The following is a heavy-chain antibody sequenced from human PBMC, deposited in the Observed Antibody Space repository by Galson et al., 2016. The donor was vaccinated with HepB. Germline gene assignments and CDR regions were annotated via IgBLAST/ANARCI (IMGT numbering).Heavy chain of an antibody. Sequence: SLRLSCAASGFTFSSYAMSWVRQAPGKGLEWVSGISNTGSSTYYIDSVRGRFTISRDNSKNTLFLQMNSLRAEDAAIYFCAKRQVVPATVGGANYYYGMDVWGQGTTVTVSS. J-gene: IGHJ6*02. V-gene: IGHV3-23*01. D-gene: IGHD2-2*01. CDR3: AKRQVVPATVGGANYYYGMDV. CDR2: ISNTGSST. CDR1: GFTFSSYA.